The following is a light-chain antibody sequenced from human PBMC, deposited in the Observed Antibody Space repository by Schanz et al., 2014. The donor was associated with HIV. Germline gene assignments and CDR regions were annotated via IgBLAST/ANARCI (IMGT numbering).Light chain of an antibody. Sequence: QSALTQPRSVSGSPGQSVTISCTGTSSDVGSYNYVSWYQQRPGKAPKLMIYDVTKRPSGVPDRFSGSKSGNTASLTISGLQAEDEADYYCCSYAGSYTLVVFGGGTKVTVL. CDR1: SSDVGSYNY. CDR3: CSYAGSYTLVV. CDR2: DVT. V-gene: IGLV2-11*01. J-gene: IGLJ3*02.